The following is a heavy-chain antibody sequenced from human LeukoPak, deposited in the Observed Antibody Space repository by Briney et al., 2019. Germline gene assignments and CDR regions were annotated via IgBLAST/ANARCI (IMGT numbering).Heavy chain of an antibody. J-gene: IGHJ4*02. CDR3: TTGLQRGLAVPGTGGFDY. CDR1: GFTFSNAW. CDR2: IKSKAHGGTT. Sequence: GGSLILSCAASGFTFSNAWMNWVRQAPGGGLEWVGHIKSKAHGGTTDYGAPVRGRFSISRDGSKNMVYLQMNSLKSEDTAVYYCTTGLQRGLAVPGTGGFDYWGPGALVTVSS. D-gene: IGHD6-19*01. V-gene: IGHV3-15*07.